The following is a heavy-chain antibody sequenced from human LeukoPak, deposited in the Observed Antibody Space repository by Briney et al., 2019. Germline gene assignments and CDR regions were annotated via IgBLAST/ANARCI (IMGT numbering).Heavy chain of an antibody. Sequence: LSGGSLRLSCAASGFTFSSYAMHWVRQAPGKGLEWVAVISYDGSNKYYADSVKGRFTISRGNSKNTLYLQMNSLRAEDTAVYYCAKKGSALAARSWMDVWGQGTTVTVSS. D-gene: IGHD6-6*01. CDR3: AKKGSALAARSWMDV. CDR1: GFTFSSYA. J-gene: IGHJ6*02. CDR2: ISYDGSNK. V-gene: IGHV3-30-3*02.